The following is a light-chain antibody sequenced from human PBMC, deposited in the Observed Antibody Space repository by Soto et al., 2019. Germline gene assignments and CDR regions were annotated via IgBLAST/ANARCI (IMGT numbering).Light chain of an antibody. V-gene: IGKV1-27*01. CDR2: ATS. Sequence: DVQMTQSPSYLSAFVGDRVTITCRASQGIAPYLAWFQQKPGKVPKLLIYATSTFQSGVPSRFSGSGSGTDFTLTINSLQPEDVGTYYCQKYNSAHLTFGGGTKVEIK. CDR1: QGIAPY. CDR3: QKYNSAHLT. J-gene: IGKJ4*01.